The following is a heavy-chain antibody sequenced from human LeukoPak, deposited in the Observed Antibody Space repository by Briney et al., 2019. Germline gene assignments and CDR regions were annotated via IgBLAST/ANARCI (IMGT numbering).Heavy chain of an antibody. CDR1: GLTFSSYA. D-gene: IGHD1-1*01. V-gene: IGHV3-23*01. CDR3: AKDPLLRNGVPRTI. CDR2: ISGSGGST. Sequence: GGSLRLSCAASGLTFSSYAMSWVRQAPGKGLEWVSAISGSGGSTYYADSVKGRFTISRDNSKNTLYLQMNSLRAEDTAVYYCAKDPLLRNGVPRTIWGQGTMVTVS. J-gene: IGHJ3*02.